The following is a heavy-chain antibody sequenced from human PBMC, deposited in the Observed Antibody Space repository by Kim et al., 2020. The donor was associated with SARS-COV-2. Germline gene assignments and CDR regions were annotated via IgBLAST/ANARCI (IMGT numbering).Heavy chain of an antibody. CDR2: IYYTGSN. Sequence: ETLSLTCSVSGVSVNTDDYYWTWIRQPPGKGLEWIGYIYYTGSNNYIPSLRNRVTMSVDTTKNQFSLRLTSVTAADTALYYCAKSRGGTDVFDLWGQGTLVTVSA. V-gene: IGHV4-61*08. CDR1: GVSVNTDDYY. J-gene: IGHJ3*01. CDR3: AKSRGGTDVFDL. D-gene: IGHD1-26*01.